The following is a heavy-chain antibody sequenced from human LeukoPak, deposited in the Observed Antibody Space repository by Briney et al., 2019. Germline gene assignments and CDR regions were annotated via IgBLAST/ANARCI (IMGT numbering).Heavy chain of an antibody. CDR3: ARSYSTSWYSTDWFDP. CDR1: AFTFSRYA. J-gene: IGHJ5*02. CDR2: ISLDGTNR. D-gene: IGHD6-13*01. V-gene: IGHV3-30*04. Sequence: PGGSLRLSCAASAFTFSRYAMHWVRQATGKGLEWVAMISLDGTNRNYADSVEGRFTISRDNSKNTLYLQMSSVRPEDTAFYYCARSYSTSWYSTDWFDPWGQGTLVTVSS.